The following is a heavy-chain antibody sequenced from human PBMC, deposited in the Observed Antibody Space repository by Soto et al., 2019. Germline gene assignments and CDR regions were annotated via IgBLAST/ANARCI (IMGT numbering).Heavy chain of an antibody. CDR1: GGTFSSYA. CDR3: ARDRGVAPPVAGNTHYYYYMDV. J-gene: IGHJ6*03. Sequence: GASVKVSCKASGGTFSSYAISWVRQAPGQGLEWMGGIIPIFGTANYAQKFQGRVTITADESTSTAYMELSSLRSEDTAVYYCARDRGVAPPVAGNTHYYYYMDVWGKGTTVTVSS. V-gene: IGHV1-69*13. D-gene: IGHD6-19*01. CDR2: IIPIFGTA.